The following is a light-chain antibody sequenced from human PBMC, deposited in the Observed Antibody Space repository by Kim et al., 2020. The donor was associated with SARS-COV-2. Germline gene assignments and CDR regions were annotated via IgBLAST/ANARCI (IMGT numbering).Light chain of an antibody. CDR1: ANDIGNYNY. J-gene: IGLJ2*01. Sequence: QSVLTQPASVSGSPGQSITISCTGSANDIGNYNYVSWHQQHPGRAPKLLIYDINDRPSGVSDRFSGSKSGNTASLTIAGLQSEDEAFYYCSSYTSTSSILFGGGTKVTVL. CDR3: SSYTSTSSIL. V-gene: IGLV2-14*03. CDR2: DIN.